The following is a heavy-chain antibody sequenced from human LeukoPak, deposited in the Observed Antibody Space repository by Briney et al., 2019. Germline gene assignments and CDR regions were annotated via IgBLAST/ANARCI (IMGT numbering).Heavy chain of an antibody. V-gene: IGHV1-2*02. CDR3: ARERTIAAAAIDY. D-gene: IGHD6-13*01. Sequence: ASVKVSCKASGYTFTGYYMHWVRQAPGQGLEWMGWINPNSGGTNYAQKFQGRVTMTRDTSISTAYMELSRLRSDDTAVYYCARERTIAAAAIDYWGQGTLVTVSS. CDR2: INPNSGGT. J-gene: IGHJ4*02. CDR1: GYTFTGYY.